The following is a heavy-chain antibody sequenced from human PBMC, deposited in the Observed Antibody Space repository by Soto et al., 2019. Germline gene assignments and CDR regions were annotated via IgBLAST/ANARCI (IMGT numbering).Heavy chain of an antibody. D-gene: IGHD1-26*01. CDR3: ARVMSGSYLGHGYYFDN. V-gene: IGHV1-2*02. J-gene: IGHJ4*02. CDR2: IDPNSGGT. CDR1: RYTFTGYY. Sequence: RASVKVSCKASRYTFTGYYMHWVRQAPGQGLEWMGWIDPNSGGTDYAQKFQGRVTMTRDTSISTAYMELSRLRVDDTAVYYCARVMSGSYLGHGYYFDNWGQGTLVTVSS.